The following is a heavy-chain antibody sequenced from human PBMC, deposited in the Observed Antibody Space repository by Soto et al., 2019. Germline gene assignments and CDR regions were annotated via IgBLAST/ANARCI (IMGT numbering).Heavy chain of an antibody. Sequence: TLSLTCIVSGDSMSSGAYYWNWIRQHPGKGLEWIGYIYYSGNTYYNPSLKSRIVISVDTSKNQFSLNLGSVTAADTAIYYCASSYSGSPDNWGPTSPVTFST. D-gene: IGHD1-26*01. CDR3: ASSYSGSPDN. CDR1: GDSMSSGAYY. J-gene: IGHJ4*02. CDR2: IYYSGNT. V-gene: IGHV4-31*03.